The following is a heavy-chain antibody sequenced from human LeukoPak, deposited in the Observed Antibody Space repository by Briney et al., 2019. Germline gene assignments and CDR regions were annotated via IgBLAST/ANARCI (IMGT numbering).Heavy chain of an antibody. Sequence: SETLSLTCAVSGGSISSSNWWSWVRQPPGKGLEWIGEIYHSGSTNYNPSLKSRVTISVDTSKNQFSLKLSSVTAADTAVYYCARVRWYSGYFDYWGQGTLVTVSS. CDR1: GGSISSSNW. V-gene: IGHV4-4*02. D-gene: IGHD6-13*01. J-gene: IGHJ4*02. CDR3: ARVRWYSGYFDY. CDR2: IYHSGST.